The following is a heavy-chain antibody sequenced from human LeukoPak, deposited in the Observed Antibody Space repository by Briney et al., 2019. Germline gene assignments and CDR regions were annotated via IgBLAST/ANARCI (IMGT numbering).Heavy chain of an antibody. CDR2: MNPNSGNT. CDR1: GYTFTSYD. V-gene: IGHV1-8*03. D-gene: IGHD5-24*01. CDR3: ARGTEDPPAIYYYYMDV. J-gene: IGHJ6*03. Sequence: GASVKVSCKASGYTFTSYDINWVRQATGQGLEWMGWMNPNSGNTGYAQKFQGRVTITRNTSISTAYMELSSLRSEDTAVYYCARGTEDPPAIYYYYMDVWGKGTTVTVSS.